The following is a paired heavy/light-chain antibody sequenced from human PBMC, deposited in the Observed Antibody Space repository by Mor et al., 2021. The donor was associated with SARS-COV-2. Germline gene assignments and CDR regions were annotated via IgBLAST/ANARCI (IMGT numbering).Heavy chain of an antibody. CDR3: AKSRWGSSSPLPLGDY. D-gene: IGHD6-6*01. Sequence: QVQLVESGGGVVQPGGSLRLSCAASGFTFRNFGMHWVRQAPGKGLEWVAFIRYDGSTDYYADSVRGRFTISRDNSKNTMFLQMNSLRTEDTALYYCAKSRWGSSSPLPLGDYWGQGTLVTVSS. CDR1: GFTFRNFG. V-gene: IGHV3-30*02. J-gene: IGHJ4*02. CDR2: IRYDGSTD.
Light chain of an antibody. CDR3: SSYTSSSRVV. J-gene: IGLJ2*01. V-gene: IGLV2-14*01. CDR2: EVS. Sequence: QSALTQPASVSGSPGQSIAISCTGTSSDVGGYNYVSWYQQHPGKAPKLMIYEVSNRPSGVSDRFSGSKSANTASLTISGLQAEDEADYYCSSYTSSSRVVFGGGTKLTVL. CDR1: SSDVGGYNY.